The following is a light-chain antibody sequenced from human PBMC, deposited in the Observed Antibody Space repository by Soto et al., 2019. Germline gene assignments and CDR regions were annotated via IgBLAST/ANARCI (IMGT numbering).Light chain of an antibody. J-gene: IGKJ4*01. V-gene: IGKV3-20*01. CDR2: GAS. CDR3: EEDAGSHRVT. CDR1: QSVSSNY. Sequence: EIVLTQSPGTLSLSPGERATLSCRASQSVSSNYLAWYQQKPGQAPRLLIYGASSRATGIPDRFSGSGSGTDFTLLISRLEPEDCAVYSCEEDAGSHRVTGGGGTKVEIK.